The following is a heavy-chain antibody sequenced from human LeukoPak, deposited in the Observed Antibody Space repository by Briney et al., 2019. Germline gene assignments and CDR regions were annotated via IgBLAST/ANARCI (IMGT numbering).Heavy chain of an antibody. V-gene: IGHV3-21*04. J-gene: IGHJ4*02. CDR2: ISSSSSYI. D-gene: IGHD1-26*01. CDR1: GFTFSSYS. Sequence: GGSLRLSSAASGFTFSSYSMNWVRQAPGKGLEWVSSISSSSSYIYYADSVKGRFTISRDNSKNTLYLQMNSLRAEDTAVYYCARGHSGSRYFDYWGQGTLVTVSS. CDR3: ARGHSGSRYFDY.